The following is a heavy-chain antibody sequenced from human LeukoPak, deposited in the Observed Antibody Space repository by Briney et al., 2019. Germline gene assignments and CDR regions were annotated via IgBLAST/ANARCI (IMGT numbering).Heavy chain of an antibody. J-gene: IGHJ4*02. CDR1: GFTFSSYS. V-gene: IGHV3-21*04. D-gene: IGHD2-15*01. Sequence: GGSLRLSCAASGFTFSSYSMNWVRQAPGKGLEWVSSISSSSSYIYYADSVKGRFTISRDNAKNSLYLQMNSLRAEDTAVYYCARHERNVVVVAATPFDYWGQGTLVTVSS. CDR2: ISSSSSYI. CDR3: ARHERNVVVVAATPFDY.